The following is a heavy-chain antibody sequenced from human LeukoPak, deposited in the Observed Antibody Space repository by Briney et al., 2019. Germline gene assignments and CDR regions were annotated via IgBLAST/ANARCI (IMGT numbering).Heavy chain of an antibody. Sequence: PGGSLRLSCAASGLAFSNAWMTWVRQAPGKGLEWVGRINSKTAGGTTDYAAPVKGRFTISRDDSKNTLYLQMNSLKTEDTAVYYCTTDLRRYCSSTSCYVPDFDYWGQGTLVTVSS. CDR3: TTDLRRYCSSTSCYVPDFDY. V-gene: IGHV3-15*01. D-gene: IGHD2-2*01. CDR1: GLAFSNAW. J-gene: IGHJ4*02. CDR2: INSKTAGGTT.